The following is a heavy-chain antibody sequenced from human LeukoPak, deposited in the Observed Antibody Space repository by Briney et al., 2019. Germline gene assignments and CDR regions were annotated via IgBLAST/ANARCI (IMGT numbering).Heavy chain of an antibody. CDR3: AREEVAAAGTPFDY. Sequence: SETLSLTCTVSGGSISSYYWSWIRQPAGKGLEWIGRIYTSGSTNYNPSLKSRVTMSVDTSKNQFSLKLSSVTAADTAVYYCAREEVAAAGTPFDYWGQGTLVTVSS. V-gene: IGHV4-4*07. CDR1: GGSISSYY. D-gene: IGHD6-13*01. J-gene: IGHJ4*02. CDR2: IYTSGST.